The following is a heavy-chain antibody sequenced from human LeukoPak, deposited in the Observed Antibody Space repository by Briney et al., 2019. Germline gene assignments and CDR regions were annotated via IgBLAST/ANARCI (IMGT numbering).Heavy chain of an antibody. V-gene: IGHV4-59*08. CDR3: ARHRYGSATDY. CDR1: GGSISSYY. D-gene: IGHD3-10*01. Sequence: SETLSLTCTVSGGSISSYYWSWIRQPPGKGLEWIGYIYYSGSTNYNPSLKSRVTVSVDTSKNQFSLKLSSVTAADTAVYYCARHRYGSATDYWGQGTLVTVSS. CDR2: IYYSGST. J-gene: IGHJ4*02.